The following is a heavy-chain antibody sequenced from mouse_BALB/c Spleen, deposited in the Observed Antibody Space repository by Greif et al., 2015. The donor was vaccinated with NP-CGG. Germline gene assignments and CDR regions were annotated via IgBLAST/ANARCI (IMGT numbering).Heavy chain of an antibody. CDR3: ARRVITTAWYFDV. Sequence: EVQLQQSGPDLVKPGASVKISCEASGYSFTGYYMHRVKQSHGKSLEWIGRVNPNNGGTSYNQKFKGKAILTVDKSSSTAYMELRSPTSEDSAVYYCARRVITTAWYFDVWGAGTTVTVSS. CDR1: GYSFTGYY. CDR2: VNPNNGGT. D-gene: IGHD1-1*01. J-gene: IGHJ1*01. V-gene: IGHV1-26*01.